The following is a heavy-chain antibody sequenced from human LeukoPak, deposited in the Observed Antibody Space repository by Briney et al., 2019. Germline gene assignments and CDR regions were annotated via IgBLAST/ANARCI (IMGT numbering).Heavy chain of an antibody. J-gene: IGHJ6*02. Sequence: SETLSLTCTVSGGSINYYWSWIRQSPGKGLEWIGYITSSGYTNYNPSLRSRVTISLDTSKMQFFLRLSSVTAADTAVYFCARDFGYSTAGDHYYGMDVWGQGTTVSVSS. CDR1: GGSINYY. D-gene: IGHD5-12*01. CDR3: ARDFGYSTAGDHYYGMDV. CDR2: ITSSGYT. V-gene: IGHV4-59*01.